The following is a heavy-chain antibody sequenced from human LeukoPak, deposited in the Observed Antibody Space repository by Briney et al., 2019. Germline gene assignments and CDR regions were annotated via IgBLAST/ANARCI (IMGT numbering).Heavy chain of an antibody. CDR2: IYHSGST. Sequence: SGTLSLTCAVSGDSIGGSTWWSWVRQPPGKGLEWIGEIYHSGSTNYNPSLKSRVTISVDKSKIQFSLKLTAVTAADTAVYYCARSWNDGRFDYWGQGTLVTVSS. CDR3: ARSWNDGRFDY. V-gene: IGHV4-4*02. J-gene: IGHJ4*02. D-gene: IGHD1-1*01. CDR1: GDSIGGSTW.